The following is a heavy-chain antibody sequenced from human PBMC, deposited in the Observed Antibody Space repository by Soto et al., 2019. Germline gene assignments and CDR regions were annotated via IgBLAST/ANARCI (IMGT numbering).Heavy chain of an antibody. CDR3: ARQLLGPADY. V-gene: IGHV4-39*01. Sequence: QLLESGPGLVKPSETLSLTCTVSGGSISSSSYYWGWIRQPPGKGLEWIGSIYYTGSTYYNPSLKSRVTISVDTSKNQFSLKLSSVTAADTAVYYCARQLLGPADYWGQGTLVTVSS. CDR2: IYYTGST. J-gene: IGHJ4*02. CDR1: GGSISSSSYY. D-gene: IGHD2-2*01.